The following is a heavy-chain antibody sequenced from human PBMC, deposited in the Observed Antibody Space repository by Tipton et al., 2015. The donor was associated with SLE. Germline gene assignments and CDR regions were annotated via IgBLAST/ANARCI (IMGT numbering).Heavy chain of an antibody. V-gene: IGHV4-34*13. CDR2: TNPSGSS. Sequence: WSWIRQPPGKGLEWLGETNPSGSSNYNPSLKSRVTISVGTSNNQFSLKLSSVTAADTAVYYCARSAGYGSSWAHFDYWGQGTLVTVSS. D-gene: IGHD6-13*01. CDR3: ARSAGYGSSWAHFDY. J-gene: IGHJ4*02.